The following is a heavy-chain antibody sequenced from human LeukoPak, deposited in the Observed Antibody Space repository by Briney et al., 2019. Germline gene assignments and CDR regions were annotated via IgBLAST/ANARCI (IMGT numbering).Heavy chain of an antibody. CDR3: AISYYYGSGSYYNAPLNAFDI. CDR1: GGSISSSNW. Sequence: SETLSLTCAVSGGSISSSNWWSWVRQPPGKGLEWIGEIYHSGSTNYNPSLKSRVTISVDKSKSQFSLKLSSVTAADTAVYYCAISYYYGSGSYYNAPLNAFDIWGQGTMVTVSS. D-gene: IGHD3-10*01. V-gene: IGHV4-4*02. J-gene: IGHJ3*02. CDR2: IYHSGST.